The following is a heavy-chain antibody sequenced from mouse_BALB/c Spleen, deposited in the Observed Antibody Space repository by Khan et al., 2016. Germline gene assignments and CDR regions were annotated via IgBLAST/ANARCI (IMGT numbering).Heavy chain of an antibody. CDR3: VREGNYGNYYAMDY. CDR1: GFTFNTYA. Sequence: EVQLVESGGGLVQPKGSLKLSCAASGFTFNTYAMHWVCQAPGKGLEWVARIRSKSNNYATYYADSVTDRFTISSDDSQSMLYLQMNNLKTEDTAMYYCVREGNYGNYYAMDYWGQGASVTVAS. D-gene: IGHD2-1*01. V-gene: IGHV10-3*03. J-gene: IGHJ4*01. CDR2: IRSKSNNYAT.